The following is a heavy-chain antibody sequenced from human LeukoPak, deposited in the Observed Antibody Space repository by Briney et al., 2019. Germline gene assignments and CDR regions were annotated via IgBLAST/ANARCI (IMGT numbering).Heavy chain of an antibody. CDR3: AAPYYYGSGSYREYGMDV. CDR2: IYYSGST. Sequence: SETLSLTCTVSGGSISSSSYYWGWIRQPPGKGLEWIGSIYYSGSTYYNPSLKSRVTISVDTSKNQFSLKLSSVTAADTAVCYCAAPYYYGSGSYREYGMDVWGQGTTVTVSS. D-gene: IGHD3-10*01. V-gene: IGHV4-39*01. J-gene: IGHJ6*02. CDR1: GGSISSSSYY.